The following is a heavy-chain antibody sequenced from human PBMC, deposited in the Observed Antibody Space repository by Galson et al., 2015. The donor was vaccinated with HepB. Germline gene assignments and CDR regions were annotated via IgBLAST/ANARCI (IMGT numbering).Heavy chain of an antibody. D-gene: IGHD2-2*01. V-gene: IGHV3-23*01. CDR3: AKNLAGVLIPAAYYYYYGMDV. Sequence: SLRLSCAASGSTFSTYAMSWVRQAPGKGLEWVSGISGSGGNTYYPDSVKGRFTISRDNSKNTLYLQMNSLRAEDTAIYYCAKNLAGVLIPAAYYYYYGMDVWGQGTTVTVSS. CDR1: GSTFSTYA. J-gene: IGHJ6*02. CDR2: ISGSGGNT.